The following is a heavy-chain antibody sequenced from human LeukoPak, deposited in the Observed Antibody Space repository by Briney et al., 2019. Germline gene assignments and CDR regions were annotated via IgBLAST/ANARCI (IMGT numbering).Heavy chain of an antibody. CDR1: GDSISNNNYY. J-gene: IGHJ5*02. CDR3: ARDVGPVTTNNWFDP. CDR2: ISYYGYT. V-gene: IGHV4-39*07. Sequence: PSETLSLTCTVSGDSISNNNYYWDWIRQPPGKGLEWIGSISYYGYTYYTPSLKSRVTISVDTSKNQFSLKLSSVTAADTAVYYCARDVGPVTTNNWFDPWGQGTLVTVSS. D-gene: IGHD4-17*01.